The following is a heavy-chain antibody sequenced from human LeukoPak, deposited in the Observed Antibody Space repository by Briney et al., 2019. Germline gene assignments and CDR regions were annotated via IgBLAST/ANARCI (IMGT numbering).Heavy chain of an antibody. D-gene: IGHD1-7*01. V-gene: IGHV3-21*01. J-gene: IGHJ3*02. Sequence: PGGSLRLSCAASGFAFNTYSMNWVRQAPGKGLEWVSFIFSSSTYIYYTDSVKGRFTISRDNARNSLYLQMDNLRAEDTAVYYCARDSGNYLDAFDIWGQGTMVTVSS. CDR3: ARDSGNYLDAFDI. CDR1: GFAFNTYS. CDR2: IFSSSTYI.